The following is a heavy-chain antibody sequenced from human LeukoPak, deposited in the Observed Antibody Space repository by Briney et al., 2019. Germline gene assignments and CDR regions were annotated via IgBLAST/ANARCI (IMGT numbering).Heavy chain of an antibody. D-gene: IGHD3-10*01. V-gene: IGHV3-9*01. CDR3: VKGLLFGSALKGPAGN. Sequence: SLRLSCVASGFIFDDYAMHRGRQGPGKGLEWVSGIGWKSRRIDYAAAVKGRFTISRDNAKNSLYLQMNNLRPEDTAFYYCVKGLLFGSALKGPAGNWGQGTLVTVSS. J-gene: IGHJ4*02. CDR1: GFIFDDYA. CDR2: IGWKSRRI.